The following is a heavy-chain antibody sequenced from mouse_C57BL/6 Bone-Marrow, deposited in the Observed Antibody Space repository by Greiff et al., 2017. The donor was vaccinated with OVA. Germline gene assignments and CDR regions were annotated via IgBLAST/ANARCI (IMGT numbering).Heavy chain of an antibody. J-gene: IGHJ4*01. CDR2: IDPENGDT. CDR1: GFNIKDDY. V-gene: IGHV14-4*01. CDR3: TTESAMDY. Sequence: EVQLQQSGAELVRPGASVKLSCTASGFNIKDDYMHWVKQRPEQGLEWIGWIDPENGDTEYASKFQGKATITADTSSNTAYLQLSSLTSEDTAVYYCTTESAMDYWGQGTSVTVSS.